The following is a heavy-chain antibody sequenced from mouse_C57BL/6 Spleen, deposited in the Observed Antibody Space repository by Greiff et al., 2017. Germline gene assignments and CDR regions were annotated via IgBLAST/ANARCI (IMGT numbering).Heavy chain of an antibody. J-gene: IGHJ3*01. CDR1: GFTFSSYA. D-gene: IGHD2-2*01. Sequence: EVQRVESGGGLVKPGGSLKLSCAASGFTFSSYAMSWVRQTPEKRLEWVATISDGGSYTYYPDNVKGRFTISRDNAKNNLYLQMSHLKSEDTAMYYCAREGAMVTPAWFAYWGQGTLVTVSA. V-gene: IGHV5-4*01. CDR2: ISDGGSYT. CDR3: AREGAMVTPAWFAY.